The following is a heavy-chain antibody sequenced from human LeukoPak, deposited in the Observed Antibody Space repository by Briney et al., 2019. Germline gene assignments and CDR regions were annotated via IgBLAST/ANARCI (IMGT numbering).Heavy chain of an antibody. J-gene: IGHJ4*02. Sequence: PGGSLRLSCAASGFTFSSYSMNWVRQAPGKGLGWVSYISSNSITIYYADSVKGRFTISRDSAKNSLYPQMNSLRDEDTAVYYCARGYSALDYWGQGTLVTVSS. V-gene: IGHV3-48*02. CDR3: ARGYSALDY. CDR1: GFTFSSYS. D-gene: IGHD6-13*01. CDR2: ISSNSITI.